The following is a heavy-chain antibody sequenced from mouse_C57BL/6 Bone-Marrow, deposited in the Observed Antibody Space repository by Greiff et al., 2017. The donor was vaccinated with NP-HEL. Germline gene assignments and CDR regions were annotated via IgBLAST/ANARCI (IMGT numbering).Heavy chain of an antibody. V-gene: IGHV1-7*01. D-gene: IGHD1-1*01. CDR3: ASFTTVVDWYFDV. Sequence: VQLQQSGAELAKPGASVKLSCKASGYTFTSYWMHWVKQRPGQGLEWIGYINPSSGYTKYNQKFKDKATLTADKSSSTAYMQLSSLTYEDSAVYDCASFTTVVDWYFDVWGTGTTVTVSS. CDR2: INPSSGYT. J-gene: IGHJ1*03. CDR1: GYTFTSYW.